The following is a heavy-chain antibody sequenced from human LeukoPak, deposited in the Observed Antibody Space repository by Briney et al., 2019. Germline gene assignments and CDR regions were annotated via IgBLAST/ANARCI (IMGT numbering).Heavy chain of an antibody. CDR3: AGGNFGKLPFDY. Sequence: GGSLRLSCAASGLTVTNTYMNWVRQAPGKGLEWVSVIFSGGSTYYTDSVKGRFTISRDNSKNTLYLQMNSLRVEDTAVYYCAGGNFGKLPFDYWGQGTLVTVSS. V-gene: IGHV3-53*01. D-gene: IGHD4-23*01. CDR2: IFSGGST. CDR1: GLTVTNTY. J-gene: IGHJ4*02.